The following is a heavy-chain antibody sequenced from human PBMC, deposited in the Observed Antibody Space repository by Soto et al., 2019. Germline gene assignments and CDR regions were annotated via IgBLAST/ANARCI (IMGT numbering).Heavy chain of an antibody. J-gene: IGHJ4*02. CDR3: ARGGYFDSSNYLDY. CDR1: GYTFTSYG. CDR2: INPGNGNT. V-gene: IGHV1-3*01. D-gene: IGHD3-22*01. Sequence: GSSVKVACKASGYTFTSYGINWVRQAPGRGLEWMGWINPGNGNTKYSQQFQGRVIIDRDTSASTAYMDLSSLRSEDTAVYYCARGGYFDSSNYLDYWGLGTMVTVS.